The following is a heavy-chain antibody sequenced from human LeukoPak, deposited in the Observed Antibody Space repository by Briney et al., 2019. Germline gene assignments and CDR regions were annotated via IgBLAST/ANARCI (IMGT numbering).Heavy chain of an antibody. J-gene: IGHJ4*02. V-gene: IGHV4-59*01. CDR2: IYYSGST. Sequence: SETLSLTCTVSGGSISSYYWSWIRQPPGKGLEWIGYIYYSGSTNYNPSLKSRVTISVDTPKNQFSLKLSSVTAADTAVYYCAREDPYCSGGSCYNWGQGTLVTVSS. CDR3: AREDPYCSGGSCYN. CDR1: GGSISSYY. D-gene: IGHD2-15*01.